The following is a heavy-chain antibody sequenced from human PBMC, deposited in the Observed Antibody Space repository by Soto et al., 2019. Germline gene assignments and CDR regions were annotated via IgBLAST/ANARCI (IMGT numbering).Heavy chain of an antibody. CDR3: ARDSLRFGESDY. J-gene: IGHJ4*02. V-gene: IGHV3-21*01. D-gene: IGHD3-10*01. CDR2: ISSSSSYI. CDR1: GFTFSSYS. Sequence: PGGSLRLSCAASGFTFSSYSMNWVRQAPGKGLEWVSSISSSSSYIYYADSVKGRFTISRDNAKNSLYLQMNSLRAEDTAVYYCARDSLRFGESDYWGQGTLVTVSS.